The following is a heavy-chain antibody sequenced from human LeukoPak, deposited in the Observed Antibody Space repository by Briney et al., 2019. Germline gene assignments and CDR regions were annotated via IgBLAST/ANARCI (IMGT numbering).Heavy chain of an antibody. D-gene: IGHD6-19*01. Sequence: GGSLTLSCAASGFTFSSYSMNWVRQAPGKGLEWVSSISSSSSYIYYADSVKGRLTISRDNAKHSLYLQLNSLRAEDTPVYYCAAVPATDYWGQGKLVTVSS. J-gene: IGHJ4*02. CDR3: AAVPATDY. V-gene: IGHV3-21*01. CDR2: ISSSSSYI. CDR1: GFTFSSYS.